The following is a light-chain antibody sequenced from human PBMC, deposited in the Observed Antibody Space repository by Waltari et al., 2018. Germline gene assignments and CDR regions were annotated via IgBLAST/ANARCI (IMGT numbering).Light chain of an antibody. V-gene: IGLV3-19*01. CDR1: RLRTSY. J-gene: IGLJ3*02. CDR3: HPRKGSGNQVV. Sequence: SSELTQGPDLSVALGQTVKITCQGDRLRTSYASWYQVKPGQAPVLVLFGKEKRPSGIPDRISGSSSGTTSALPIAGAQAEDDADYYCHPRKGSGNQVVFGGGTKLTVL. CDR2: GKE.